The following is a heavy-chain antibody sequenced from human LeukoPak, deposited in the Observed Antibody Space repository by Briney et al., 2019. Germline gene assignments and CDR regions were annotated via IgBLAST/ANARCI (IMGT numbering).Heavy chain of an antibody. J-gene: IGHJ4*02. CDR2: ISYDGSNK. V-gene: IGHV3-30*04. D-gene: IGHD5-24*01. CDR3: AKRDGYNSGPFDY. Sequence: PGGSLRLSCAASGFTFSSYAMHWVRQAPGKGLEWVAVISYDGSNKYYADSVKGRLSISRDNSKNTLYLQMNSLRTEDTAVYYCAKRDGYNSGPFDYWGQGTLVTVSS. CDR1: GFTFSSYA.